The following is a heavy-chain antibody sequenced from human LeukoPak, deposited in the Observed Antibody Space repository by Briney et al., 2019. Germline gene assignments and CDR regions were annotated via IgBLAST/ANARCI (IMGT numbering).Heavy chain of an antibody. D-gene: IGHD3-22*01. CDR3: ARDRVDSSGYYYYYGMDV. J-gene: IGHJ6*02. V-gene: IGHV4-4*07. Sequence: SSETLSLTCTVSGGSISTYYWSWIRQPAGKGLEWIGRIYTSGSTNYNPSLKSRVTMPVDTSKNQFSLKLSSVTAADTAVYYCARDRVDSSGYYYYYGMDVWGQGTTVTVSS. CDR2: IYTSGST. CDR1: GGSISTYY.